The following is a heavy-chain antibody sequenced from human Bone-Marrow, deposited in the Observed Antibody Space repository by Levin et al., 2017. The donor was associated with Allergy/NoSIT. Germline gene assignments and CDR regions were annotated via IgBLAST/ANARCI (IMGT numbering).Heavy chain of an antibody. CDR2: IYYSGST. CDR3: ARWGSDAFDI. J-gene: IGHJ3*02. V-gene: IGHV4-59*01. D-gene: IGHD3-10*01. Sequence: SETLSLTCIVSGGSMSSYYWSWIRQPPGKGLEWIGYIYYSGSTNYNPSLKSQVTISVDSSKNQFSLKLSSVTAADTAVYYCARWGSDAFDIWGQGTMVTVSS. CDR1: GGSMSSYY.